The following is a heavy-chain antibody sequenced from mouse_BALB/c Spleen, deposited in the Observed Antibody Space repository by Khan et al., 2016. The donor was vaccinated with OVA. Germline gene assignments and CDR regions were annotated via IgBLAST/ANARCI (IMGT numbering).Heavy chain of an antibody. J-gene: IGHJ3*01. CDR3: QRGGGGNRFAY. CDR1: GYTFTDFT. Sequence: VQLQESGAELVRPGVSVKISCKGSGYTFTDFTMHWVKQSHAKSLEWIGVISTYYGDVTYNQKFKGKATMTVDKSSSTAYMELARLTSEDSAIYCLQRGGGGNRFAYWGQGTLVTVSA. D-gene: IGHD6-1*01. V-gene: IGHV1S137*01. CDR2: ISTYYGDV.